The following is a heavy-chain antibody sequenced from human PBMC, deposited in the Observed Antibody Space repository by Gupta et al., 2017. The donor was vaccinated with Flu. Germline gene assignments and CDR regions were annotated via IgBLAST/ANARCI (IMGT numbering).Heavy chain of an antibody. Sequence: IRQSPSRGLEWLGRTYYRSKWFHDYAPSVKSRITFNADTSTNHLSLRLNSVTPEDTAVYYCARGRDGFNHFDLWGQGTLVTVSS. J-gene: IGHJ4*02. D-gene: IGHD5-12*01. CDR2: TYYRSKWFH. V-gene: IGHV6-1*01. CDR3: ARGRDGFNHFDL.